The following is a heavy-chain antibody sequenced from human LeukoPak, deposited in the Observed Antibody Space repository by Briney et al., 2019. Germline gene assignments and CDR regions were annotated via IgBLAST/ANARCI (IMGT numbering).Heavy chain of an antibody. D-gene: IGHD5-24*01. CDR2: ISGSGGST. CDR1: GFTFSSYA. V-gene: IGHV3-23*01. J-gene: IGHJ4*02. CDR3: AKDGARGWLQIPYYFDY. Sequence: GRSLRLSCAASGFTFSSYAMSWVRQAPGKGLEWVSAISGSGGSTYYADSVKGRFTISRDNSKNTLYLQMNSLRAEDTAVYYCAKDGARGWLQIPYYFDYWGQGTLVTVSS.